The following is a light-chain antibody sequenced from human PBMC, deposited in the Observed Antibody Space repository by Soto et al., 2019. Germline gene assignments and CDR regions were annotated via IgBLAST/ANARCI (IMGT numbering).Light chain of an antibody. CDR2: GAS. CDR1: QSVSSN. J-gene: IGKJ2*03. Sequence: EIVMTQSPATLSVSPGERATPSCRASQSVSSNLAWYQQKPGQAPRLLIYGASTRATGIPARFSGSGSGTEFTLTMSSLQSEYFAVYYSQQYNNWPAYSFGQGTKLEIK. V-gene: IGKV3-15*01. CDR3: QQYNNWPAYS.